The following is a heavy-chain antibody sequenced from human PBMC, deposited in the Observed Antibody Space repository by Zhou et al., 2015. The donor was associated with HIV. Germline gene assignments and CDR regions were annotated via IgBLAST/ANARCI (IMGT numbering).Heavy chain of an antibody. CDR2: IIPIFGTA. V-gene: IGHV1-69*06. J-gene: IGHJ3*02. D-gene: IGHD2-2*01. Sequence: QVLLVQSGAEVKKPGASVKVSCKASGYTFTGYYMHWVRQAPGQGLEWMGGIIPIFGTANYAQKFQGRVTITADKSTSTAYMELSSLRSEDTAVYYCAKPGRYCSSTSCRRIGAFDIWGQGTMVTVSS. CDR3: AKPGRYCSSTSCRRIGAFDI. CDR1: GYTFTGYY.